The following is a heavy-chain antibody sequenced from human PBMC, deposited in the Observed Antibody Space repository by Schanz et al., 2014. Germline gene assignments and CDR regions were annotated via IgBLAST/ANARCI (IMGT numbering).Heavy chain of an antibody. D-gene: IGHD3-10*01. V-gene: IGHV3-74*01. Sequence: EVQLVESGGGLVQPGGSLRLSCAASGFTFSSYWMHWVRQGPGKGLVWVSRIKSDGSSTSYADSVKGRFTISRDNAKNTLYLQMNSLRAEDTAVYYCARPALWFGDNCFDPWGQGTLVTVSS. CDR3: ARPALWFGDNCFDP. CDR1: GFTFSSYW. CDR2: IKSDGSST. J-gene: IGHJ5*02.